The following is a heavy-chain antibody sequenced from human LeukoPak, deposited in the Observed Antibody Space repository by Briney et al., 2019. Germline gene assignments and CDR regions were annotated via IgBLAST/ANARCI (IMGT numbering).Heavy chain of an antibody. CDR2: INTNTGNP. CDR1: GYTFTSFG. V-gene: IGHV7-4-1*02. CDR3: ARETERYYYYYYMDV. Sequence: ASVKVSCKASGYTFTSFGISWVRQAPGQGLEWMGWINTNTGNPTYAQGFTGRFVFSLDTSVSTAYLQISSLKAEDTAVYYCARETERYYYYYYMDVWGKGTTVTVSS. D-gene: IGHD1-14*01. J-gene: IGHJ6*03.